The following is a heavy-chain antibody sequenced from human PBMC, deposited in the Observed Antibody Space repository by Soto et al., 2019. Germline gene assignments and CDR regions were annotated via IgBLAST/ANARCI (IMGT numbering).Heavy chain of an antibody. CDR1: GGSVSSGSYY. D-gene: IGHD6-19*01. Sequence: QVQLQESGPGLVKPSETLSLTCTVSGGSVSSGSYYWSWIRQPPGKGLEWIGYLYYSGSTNYNPSLKSRVTISVDTSKNQFSLKLSSVTAADTAVYYCARNAWTVAGTIFAEFYGMDVWGQGTTVTVSS. V-gene: IGHV4-61*01. CDR3: ARNAWTVAGTIFAEFYGMDV. J-gene: IGHJ6*02. CDR2: LYYSGST.